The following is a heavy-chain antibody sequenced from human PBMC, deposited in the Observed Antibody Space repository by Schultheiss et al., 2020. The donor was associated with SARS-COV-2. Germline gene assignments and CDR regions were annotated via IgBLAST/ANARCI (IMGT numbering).Heavy chain of an antibody. CDR2: ISGSGGST. V-gene: IGHV3-23*01. CDR3: AKVFHYDILTGYDY. J-gene: IGHJ4*02. D-gene: IGHD3-9*01. Sequence: GESLKISCAASGFTFDDYAMHWVRQAPGKGLEWVSAISGSGGSTYYADSVKGRFTISRDNSKNTLYLQMNSLRAEDTAVYYCAKVFHYDILTGYDYWGQGTLVTVSS. CDR1: GFTFDDYA.